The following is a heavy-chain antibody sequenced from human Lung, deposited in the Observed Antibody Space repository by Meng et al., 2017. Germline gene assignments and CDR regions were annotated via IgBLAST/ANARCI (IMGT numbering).Heavy chain of an antibody. CDR1: GLTCNNFA. CDR3: AKARTGMFTEYFNF. J-gene: IGHJ4*02. D-gene: IGHD3-9*01. V-gene: IGHV3-23*01. CDR2: ITVGGGNT. Sequence: GESLMISCVASGLTCNNFAMNWVRQVPGKGPEWVAAITVGGGNTYYADPLKGRFTISRDNSENTLHLQLTSPRAEDTATYFCAKARTGMFTEYFNFWGRGTLVTVSS.